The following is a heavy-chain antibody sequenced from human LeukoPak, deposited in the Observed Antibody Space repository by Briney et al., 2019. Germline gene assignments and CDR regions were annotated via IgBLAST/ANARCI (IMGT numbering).Heavy chain of an antibody. CDR2: ISAYNGNT. J-gene: IGHJ4*02. D-gene: IGHD1-26*01. V-gene: IGHV1-18*01. CDR3: ARDPVGATTVHYFDY. CDR1: GYTFTSYG. Sequence: ASVKVSCKASGYTFTSYGTSWVRQAPGQGLEWMGWISAYNGNTNYAQKLQGRVTMTTDTSTSTAYMELRSLRSDDTAVYYCARDPVGATTVHYFDYWGQGTLVTVSS.